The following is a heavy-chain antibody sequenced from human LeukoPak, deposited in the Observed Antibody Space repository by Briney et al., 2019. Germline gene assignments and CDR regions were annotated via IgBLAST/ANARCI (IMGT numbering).Heavy chain of an antibody. V-gene: IGHV1-18*01. CDR1: GGTFSSYA. Sequence: ASVKVSCKASGGTFSSYAISWVRQAPGQGLEWVGWLSPYSGNTNYAQKVQGRVTMTTDTSTSTAYMELRSLRSEDTAVYYCARDSGSYQPYYFDYWGQGTLVTVSS. J-gene: IGHJ4*02. D-gene: IGHD1-26*01. CDR2: LSPYSGNT. CDR3: ARDSGSYQPYYFDY.